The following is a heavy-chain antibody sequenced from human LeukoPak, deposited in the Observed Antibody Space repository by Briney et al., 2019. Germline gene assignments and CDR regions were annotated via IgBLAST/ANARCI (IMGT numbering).Heavy chain of an antibody. D-gene: IGHD3-10*02. CDR2: INSSGGST. J-gene: IGHJ4*02. Sequence: GGSLRLSCAASGFTFSNYALSWVRQAPGKGLEWVSAINSSGGSTYYADSVKGRFTISRDNSKNTLYLQMNSLRADDTAVYYCHLIVQGSGVYFWGQGTLVTVSS. CDR1: GFTFSNYA. CDR3: HLIVQGSGVYF. V-gene: IGHV3-23*01.